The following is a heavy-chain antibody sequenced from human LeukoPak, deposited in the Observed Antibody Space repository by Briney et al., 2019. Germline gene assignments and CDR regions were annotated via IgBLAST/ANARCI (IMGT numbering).Heavy chain of an antibody. V-gene: IGHV4-61*01. CDR3: ASESSGTFDY. CDR2: IYYSGST. Sequence: SETLSLTCTVSGGSVSSGSYYWSWIRQPPGQGLEWIGYIYYSGSTNYNPSLKSRVTISEDTSKNQFSLKLSSVTAADTAVYYCASESSGTFDYWGQGTLVTVSS. J-gene: IGHJ4*02. CDR1: GGSVSSGSYY. D-gene: IGHD6-6*01.